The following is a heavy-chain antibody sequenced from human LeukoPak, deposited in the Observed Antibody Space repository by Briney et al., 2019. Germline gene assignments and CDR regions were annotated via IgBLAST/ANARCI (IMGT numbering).Heavy chain of an antibody. CDR3: ARGRGAGDY. J-gene: IGHJ4*02. CDR2: IYSTGST. CDR1: GGSIGTYS. V-gene: IGHV4-4*07. Sequence: SETLSLTCTVSGGSIGTYSWNWIRQPAGKGLEWIGRIYSTGSTNYNPSLKSRVTMSVGTSKNQFSLNLSSVTAADTAVYYCARGRGAGDYWGQGTLVTVSS. D-gene: IGHD1-26*01.